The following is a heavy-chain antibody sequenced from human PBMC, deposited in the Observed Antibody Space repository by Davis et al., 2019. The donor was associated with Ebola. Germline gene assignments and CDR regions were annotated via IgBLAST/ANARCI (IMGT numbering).Heavy chain of an antibody. CDR2: IIPILGIA. V-gene: IGHV1-69*04. D-gene: IGHD4-17*01. CDR1: GGTFISYA. J-gene: IGHJ4*02. CDR3: ARELYGDDY. Sequence: AASVKVSCKASGGTFISYAISWVRQAPGQGLEWMGRIIPILGIANYAQKLQGRVTMTTDTSTSTAYIELRSLRSDDTAVYYCARELYGDDYWGQGTLVTVSS.